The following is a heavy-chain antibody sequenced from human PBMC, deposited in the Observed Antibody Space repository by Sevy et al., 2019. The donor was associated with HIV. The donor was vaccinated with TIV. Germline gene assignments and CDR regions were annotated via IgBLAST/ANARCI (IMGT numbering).Heavy chain of an antibody. CDR2: INGRGGSP. D-gene: IGHD2-15*01. CDR3: PRPALRIEPTSAASFDS. J-gene: IGHJ4*01. CDR1: GFASGFTFSSFA. V-gene: IGHV3-23*01. Sequence: GGSLRLSCAASGFASGFTFSSFAMSWVRQLPGKGLEWVSTINGRGGSPYYADSVKVRFTLSRDNSNNVLFLQMEGLTPDDTALDNCPRPALRIEPTSAASFDSWGHGTLVTVSS.